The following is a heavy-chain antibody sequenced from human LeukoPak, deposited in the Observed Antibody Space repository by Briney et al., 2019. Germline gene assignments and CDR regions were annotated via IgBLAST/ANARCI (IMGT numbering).Heavy chain of an antibody. CDR3: ATDRNSGKYYDY. CDR1: GFPFSSYW. J-gene: IGHJ4*02. CDR2: IYYDGSNQ. Sequence: GGSLRLSCVASGFPFSSYWMTWVRQAPGKGLEWVAVIYYDGSNQYYADSVKGRFTVSRDNAKNTLYLQMDSLRAEDTAVYYCATDRNSGKYYDYWGQGTLVTVSS. V-gene: IGHV3-33*08. D-gene: IGHD1-26*01.